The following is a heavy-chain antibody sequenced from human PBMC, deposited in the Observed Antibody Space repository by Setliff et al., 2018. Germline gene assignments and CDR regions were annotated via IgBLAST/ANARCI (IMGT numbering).Heavy chain of an antibody. Sequence: SETLSLTCTVSGGSISGHYWSWVRQPPGKGREWIGYYSGGTNYNPALKSRVTISGDTSKNQFSLKLSSVTTADTAVYYCARDSSGWSGFSRLVGVYYYYMDVWGKGTTVTVSS. CDR3: ARDSSGWSGFSRLVGVYYYYMDV. J-gene: IGHJ6*03. V-gene: IGHV4-59*11. CDR2: YSGGT. D-gene: IGHD6-19*01. CDR1: GGSISGHY.